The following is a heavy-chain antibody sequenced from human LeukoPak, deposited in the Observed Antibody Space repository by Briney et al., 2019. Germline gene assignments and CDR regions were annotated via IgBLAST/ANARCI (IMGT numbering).Heavy chain of an antibody. CDR1: GFTFSSYA. V-gene: IGHV3-23*01. CDR3: AKLECSSTSLCY. J-gene: IGHJ4*02. CDR2: ISGSGGST. D-gene: IGHD2-2*01. Sequence: PGGSLRLSCAASGFTFSSYAMSWVRQAPGKGREWVSAISGSGGSTYYADSVKGRFTISRDNSKNTLYLQMNSLRAEDTAVYYCAKLECSSTSLCYWGQGTLVTVSS.